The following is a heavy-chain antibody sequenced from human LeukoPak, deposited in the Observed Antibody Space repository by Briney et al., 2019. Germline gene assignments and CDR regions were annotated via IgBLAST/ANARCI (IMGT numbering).Heavy chain of an antibody. V-gene: IGHV4-59*01. CDR2: IYYSGST. D-gene: IGHD3-10*01. J-gene: IGHJ5*02. Sequence: SETLSLTCTVSGGSISSYYWSWIRQPPGKGLEWIGYIYYSGSTNYNPSLKSRVTISVDTSKNQFSLKLSSVTAADTAVYYCARGITMVRGDKTKPNWFDPWGQGTLVTVSS. CDR3: ARGITMVRGDKTKPNWFDP. CDR1: GGSISSYY.